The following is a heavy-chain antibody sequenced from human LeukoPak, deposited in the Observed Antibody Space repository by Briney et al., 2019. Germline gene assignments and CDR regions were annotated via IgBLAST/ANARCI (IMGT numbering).Heavy chain of an antibody. Sequence: GGSLRLSCAAPGFTFSSYEMNWVRQAPGKGLEWVSYISSSGSTTYYADSVKGRFTISRDNAKNSLYLQMNSLRAEDTAVYYCARGGAEYDFWSGHYYYYYYMDVWGKGTTVTVSS. CDR1: GFTFSSYE. D-gene: IGHD3-3*01. CDR3: ARGGAEYDFWSGHYYYYYYMDV. J-gene: IGHJ6*03. CDR2: ISSSGSTT. V-gene: IGHV3-48*03.